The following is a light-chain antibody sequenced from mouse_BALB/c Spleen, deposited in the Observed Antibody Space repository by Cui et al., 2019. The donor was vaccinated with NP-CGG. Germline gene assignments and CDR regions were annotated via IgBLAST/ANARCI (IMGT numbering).Light chain of an antibody. CDR2: GTK. CDR3: ALWYGNHWV. Sequence: QAVVTQESALTTSPGETVTLTCRSSTGAVTTSNYANWVQEKPDHLFTGLIGGTKNRAPGVPARFSGSLIGDKAALTITGAQTEDEAIYFCALWYGNHWVFGGGTKLTVL. V-gene: IGLV1*01. J-gene: IGLJ1*01. CDR1: TGAVTTSNY.